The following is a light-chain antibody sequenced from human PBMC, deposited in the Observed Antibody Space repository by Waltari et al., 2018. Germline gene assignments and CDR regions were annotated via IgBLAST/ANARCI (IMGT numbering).Light chain of an antibody. J-gene: IGLJ3*02. Sequence: QSALTQPASVSGSPGQSITISCTGTSSDVGGYNYVSWSQQHPGKAPTLLIYDVSRRPSGVSNRFSGSMSGKTASLTISGLQAEDEADYYCRSYTSSSTWVFGGGTKLTVL. CDR1: SSDVGGYNY. CDR2: DVS. CDR3: RSYTSSSTWV. V-gene: IGLV2-14*01.